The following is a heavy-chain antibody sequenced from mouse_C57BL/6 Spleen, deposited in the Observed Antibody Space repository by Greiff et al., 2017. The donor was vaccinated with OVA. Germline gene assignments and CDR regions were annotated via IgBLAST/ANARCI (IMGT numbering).Heavy chain of an antibody. Sequence: VQGVESGAELVKPGASVKMSCKASGYTFTTYPIEWMKQNHGKSLEWIGNFHPYNDDTKYNEKFKGKATLTVEKSSSTVYLELSRLTSDDSAVYYCARRGYDYDGGYYFDYWGQGTTLTVSS. V-gene: IGHV1-47*01. J-gene: IGHJ2*01. D-gene: IGHD2-4*01. CDR1: GYTFTTYP. CDR3: ARRGYDYDGGYYFDY. CDR2: FHPYNDDT.